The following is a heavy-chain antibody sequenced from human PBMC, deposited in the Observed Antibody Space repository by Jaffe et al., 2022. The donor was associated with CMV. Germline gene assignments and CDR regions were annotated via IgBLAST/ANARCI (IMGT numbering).Heavy chain of an antibody. CDR1: GYTFTSYA. CDR3: ARGVLGYGSGIYYYYYMDV. CDR2: INAANGNT. V-gene: IGHV1-3*01. D-gene: IGHD3-10*01. J-gene: IGHJ6*03. Sequence: QVQLVQSGAEVKKPGASVKVSCKASGYTFTSYAMHWVRQAPGQRLEWMGWINAANGNTKYSQKFQGRVTITWDTSASTAYMELSSLRSEDTAVYYCARGVLGYGSGIYYYYYMDVWGKGTTVTVSS.